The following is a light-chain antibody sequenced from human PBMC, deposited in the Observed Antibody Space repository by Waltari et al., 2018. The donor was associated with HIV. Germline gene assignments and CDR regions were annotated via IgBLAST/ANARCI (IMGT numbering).Light chain of an antibody. CDR1: DRDVGAYDF. Sequence: QSALTQPASVFGYPGQSVNIPCTVTDRDVGAYDFVSLYQQYPGRAPKLIIFEVNNRPSGSSNRFSASKSGNTASLTISGLHADDEADYFCSSYRSINILVFGGGTKLTV. CDR3: SSYRSINILV. V-gene: IGLV2-14*03. J-gene: IGLJ3*02. CDR2: EVN.